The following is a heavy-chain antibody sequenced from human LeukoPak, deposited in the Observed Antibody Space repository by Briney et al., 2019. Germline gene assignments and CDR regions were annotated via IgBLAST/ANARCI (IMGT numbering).Heavy chain of an antibody. Sequence: PGGSLRLSCAASGFIFSNYGMSWVRQAPGKGLEWVSAIRGNAGTTYYADSVKGRFTIFRDNYKNMLYLQMNSLRAEDTAVYYCAKDDNWLQFESWGQGTLVTVSS. CDR3: AKDDNWLQFES. D-gene: IGHD5-24*01. CDR2: IRGNAGTT. CDR1: GFIFSNYG. J-gene: IGHJ5*01. V-gene: IGHV3-23*01.